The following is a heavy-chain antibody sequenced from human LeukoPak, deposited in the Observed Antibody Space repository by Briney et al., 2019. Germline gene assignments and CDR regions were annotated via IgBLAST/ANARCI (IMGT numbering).Heavy chain of an antibody. CDR1: GGSFSGYY. J-gene: IGHJ6*03. Sequence: SETLSLTCAVYGGSFSGYYWSWIRQPPGKGLEWIGEINHSGSTNYNPSLKSRVTISVDTSKNQFSLKLSSVTAADTAVYYCARAARVVAYYYYMDVWGKGTTVTVSS. D-gene: IGHD2-2*01. CDR3: ARAARVVAYYYYMDV. CDR2: INHSGST. V-gene: IGHV4-34*01.